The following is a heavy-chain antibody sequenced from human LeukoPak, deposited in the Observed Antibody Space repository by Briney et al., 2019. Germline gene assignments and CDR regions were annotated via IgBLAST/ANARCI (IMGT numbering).Heavy chain of an antibody. CDR2: IYYSGST. D-gene: IGHD4-17*01. CDR1: GGSIRGSY. Sequence: SETLSLTCTVSGGSIRGSYWSWIRQPPGKGLEWIGYIYYSGSTDYNPSLKSRVTISVDTSKNQFSLKLNSMAAADTAVYYCARTTTKYNTYDYWGQGTLVTVSS. CDR3: ARTTTKYNTYDY. V-gene: IGHV4-59*01. J-gene: IGHJ4*02.